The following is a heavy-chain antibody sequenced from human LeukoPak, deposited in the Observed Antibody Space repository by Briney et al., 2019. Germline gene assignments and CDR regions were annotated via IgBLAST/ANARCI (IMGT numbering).Heavy chain of an antibody. CDR3: AAVGSYDFWSGYYTHY. CDR2: IVVGSGNT. CDR1: GFTFTSSA. Sequence: SVKVSCTASGFTFTSSAVQWVRQARGQRLEWIGLIVVGSGNTNYAQKFQERVTITRDMSTSTAYMELSSLRSEDTAVYYCAAVGSYDFWSGYYTHYWGQGTLVTVSS. V-gene: IGHV1-58*01. D-gene: IGHD3-3*01. J-gene: IGHJ4*02.